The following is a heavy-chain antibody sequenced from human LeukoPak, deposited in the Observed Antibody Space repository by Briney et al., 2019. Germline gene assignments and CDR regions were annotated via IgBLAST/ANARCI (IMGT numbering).Heavy chain of an antibody. J-gene: IGHJ4*02. CDR1: GFTFSSYA. CDR2: IGGSGGNT. CDR3: AKEAVGYDILTGYYTTGYFDY. D-gene: IGHD3-9*01. Sequence: GGSLRLSCAASGFTFSSYAMSWVRQAPGKGLEWVSGIGGSGGNTYYADSVKGRFTISRDNSKNTLYLQMSSLRAEDTAVYYCAKEAVGYDILTGYYTTGYFDYWGQGTLVTVSS. V-gene: IGHV3-23*01.